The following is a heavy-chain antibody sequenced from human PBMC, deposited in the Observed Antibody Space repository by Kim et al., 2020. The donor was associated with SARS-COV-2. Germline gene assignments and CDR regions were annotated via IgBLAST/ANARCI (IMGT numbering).Heavy chain of an antibody. Sequence: STSYADSVKGRFTISRDNAKNTLYLQMNSLRAEDTAVYYCAREGGWELDYWGQGTLVTVSS. CDR3: AREGGWELDY. V-gene: IGHV3-74*01. D-gene: IGHD1-26*01. J-gene: IGHJ4*02. CDR2: ST.